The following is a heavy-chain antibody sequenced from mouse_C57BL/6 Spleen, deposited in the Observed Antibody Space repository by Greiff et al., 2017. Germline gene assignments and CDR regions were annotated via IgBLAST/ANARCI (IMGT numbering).Heavy chain of an antibody. V-gene: IGHV1-52*01. CDR2: IDPSDSET. CDR3: ARERVDDYDAGILGY. J-gene: IGHJ2*01. Sequence: QVQLQQPGAELVRPGSSVKLSCKASGYTFTSYWMHWVKQRPIQGLEWIGNIDPSDSETHYNQKFKDKATLTVDKSSSTAYMQLSSLTSEDSAVYYWARERVDDYDAGILGYWGQGTTLTVSS. D-gene: IGHD2-4*01. CDR1: GYTFTSYW.